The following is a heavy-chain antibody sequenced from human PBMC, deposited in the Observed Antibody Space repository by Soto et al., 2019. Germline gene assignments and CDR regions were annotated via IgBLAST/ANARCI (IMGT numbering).Heavy chain of an antibody. CDR1: GGSIGSGDYY. D-gene: IGHD3-10*01. V-gene: IGHV4-31*03. CDR3: ARDGSGRYDGWLDP. Sequence: QVQLQESGPGLVRPSQTLSLTCTVSGGSIGSGDYYWSWIRQHPGKGLEWIGCIFHSGSTYYNPSLKSRVTSPVDTSKSEFALKLSSVTAADTAIYYCARDGSGRYDGWLDPWGQGTLVTVSS. CDR2: IFHSGST. J-gene: IGHJ5*02.